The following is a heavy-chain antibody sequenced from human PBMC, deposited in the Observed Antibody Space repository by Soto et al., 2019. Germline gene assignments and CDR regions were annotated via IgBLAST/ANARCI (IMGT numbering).Heavy chain of an antibody. CDR2: RYYSGST. Sequence: QVQLQESGPGLVKPSQTLSLTCTVSGGSISSGGYYWSWIRQQPGKGLGWIGYRYYSGSTYYNPSLKSRVTISVDTSKNQFSLKLSSVTAADTAVYYCAIGSTSLGMDVWGQGTTVTVSS. CDR3: AIGSTSLGMDV. V-gene: IGHV4-31*03. D-gene: IGHD2-2*01. J-gene: IGHJ6*02. CDR1: GGSISSGGYY.